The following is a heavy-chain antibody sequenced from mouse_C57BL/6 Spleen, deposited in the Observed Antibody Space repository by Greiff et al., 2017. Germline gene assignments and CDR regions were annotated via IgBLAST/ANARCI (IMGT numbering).Heavy chain of an antibody. CDR3: ARDYENGWFAY. CDR1: GYTFTSYW. J-gene: IGHJ3*01. CDR2: IDPSDSYT. V-gene: IGHV1-59*01. Sequence: QVHVKQPGAELVRPGTSVKLSCKASGYTFTSYWMHWVKQRPGQGLEWIGVIDPSDSYTNYNQKFKGKATLTVETSSSTAYMQRSSLTSEDSAVYYCARDYENGWFAYWGQGTLVTVSA. D-gene: IGHD2-4*01.